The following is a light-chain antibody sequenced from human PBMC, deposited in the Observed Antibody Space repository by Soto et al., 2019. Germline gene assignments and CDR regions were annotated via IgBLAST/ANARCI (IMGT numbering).Light chain of an antibody. Sequence: EMVMTQSPATLSVSPGERATLSCRASQSVSSSYLAWYQQKPGQASRLLIYGASTRATGIPARFSGSGSGTEFTLTISSLQSEDFAVYYCQQYNNWPQTFGQGTKLEIK. CDR2: GAS. CDR3: QQYNNWPQT. J-gene: IGKJ2*01. CDR1: QSVSSSY. V-gene: IGKV3-15*01.